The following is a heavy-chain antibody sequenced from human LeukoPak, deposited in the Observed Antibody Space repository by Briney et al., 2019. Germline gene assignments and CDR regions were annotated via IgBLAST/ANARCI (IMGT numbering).Heavy chain of an antibody. CDR3: ARDRGYYVFYY. Sequence: GGSLRLSCAASGFTFSNYWMTWVRQAPGKGLEWVAHVKPDGSEKSYVDSVKGRFTISRDNAQNSLYLQMNSLRAEDTAVYYCARDRGYYVFYYWGQGTLVTVSS. V-gene: IGHV3-7*01. D-gene: IGHD3-22*01. CDR2: VKPDGSEK. J-gene: IGHJ4*02. CDR1: GFTFSNYW.